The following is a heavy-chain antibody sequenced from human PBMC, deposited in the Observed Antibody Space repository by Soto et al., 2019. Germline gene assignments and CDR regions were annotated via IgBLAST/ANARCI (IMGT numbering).Heavy chain of an antibody. Sequence: QVQLVQSGAEVKKPGSSVKVSCEASGGTFRTESFNWVRQAPGQGLEWMGGIIPVLGTTDYAPRFRGRVTITADESTSTAYMEVGSLTYDDTAVYYCARATIGHVPRYYFDYWGQGPLVTVSS. V-gene: IGHV1-69*01. CDR2: IIPVLGTT. D-gene: IGHD5-12*01. CDR3: ARATIGHVPRYYFDY. CDR1: GGTFRTES. J-gene: IGHJ4*02.